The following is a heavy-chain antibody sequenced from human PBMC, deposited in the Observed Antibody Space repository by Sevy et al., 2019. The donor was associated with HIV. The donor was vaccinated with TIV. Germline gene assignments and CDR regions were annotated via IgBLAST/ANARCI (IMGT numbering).Heavy chain of an antibody. CDR3: VANDSDGRCYLDY. D-gene: IGHD3-16*01. Sequence: KQSQTLSLTCDVSGGSVRGPNWWSWVRQAPGKGLDWIGEIYHTGATHYNPALENRVSISIDYSKNQFSLKLNSVTAADTALYYCVANDSDGRCYLDYWGQGVLVTVSS. CDR2: IYHTGAT. V-gene: IGHV4-4*02. J-gene: IGHJ4*02. CDR1: GGSVRGPNW.